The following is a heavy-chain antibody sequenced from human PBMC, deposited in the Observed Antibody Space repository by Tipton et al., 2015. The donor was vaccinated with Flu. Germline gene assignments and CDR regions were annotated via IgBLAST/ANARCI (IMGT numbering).Heavy chain of an antibody. Sequence: VQLVQSGAEVKKPGESLKISCRGSGFSSTKYWIGWVRQMPGKGLECMGIIYFSDSDTRYSPSFQGQVTISADKSIITAYLHWSSLQASDTAMYYCARVLNKTTIGFDIWGQGTMVTVSS. J-gene: IGHJ3*02. D-gene: IGHD4/OR15-4a*01. CDR3: ARVLNKTTIGFDI. CDR1: GFSSTKYW. V-gene: IGHV5-51*01. CDR2: IYFSDSDT.